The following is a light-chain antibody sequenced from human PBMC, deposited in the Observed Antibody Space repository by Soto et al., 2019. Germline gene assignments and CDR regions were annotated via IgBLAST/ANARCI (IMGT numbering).Light chain of an antibody. CDR1: QGIGDT. V-gene: IGKV3-20*01. Sequence: EIVMTQSPATLSVSPGEGATLSCRASQGIGDTLAWYQQKPGQTPRLLIYDTSIRATGVPARFSGSGSGTDFTLTISRLEPEDFAVYYCQQYGRSPKTFGQGTKV. CDR3: QQYGRSPKT. J-gene: IGKJ1*01. CDR2: DTS.